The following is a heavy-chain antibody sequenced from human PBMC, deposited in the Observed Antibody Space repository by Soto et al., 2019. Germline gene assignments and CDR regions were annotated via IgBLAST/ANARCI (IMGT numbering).Heavy chain of an antibody. CDR2: FIPIFGTT. J-gene: IGHJ5*02. D-gene: IGHD3-16*01. Sequence: QVVQSGAEVKKPGSSVKVSCKASGGTFNRQAFSWVRQAPGQGLEWMGGFIPIFGTTDYSQKFQGRVTIIAGEATSTAYMELSSLTSDDTAVYYCAGVDSSIFEGGEWFDPWGKGTLVTVSS. V-gene: IGHV1-69*12. CDR1: GGTFNRQA. CDR3: AGVDSSIFEGGEWFDP.